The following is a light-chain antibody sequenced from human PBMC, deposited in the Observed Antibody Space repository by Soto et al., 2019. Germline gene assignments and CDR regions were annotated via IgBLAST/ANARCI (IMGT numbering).Light chain of an antibody. CDR1: SSDVGGYNY. Sequence: QSVLTQPASVSGSPGQSITISCTGTSSDVGGYNYVSWYQQHPGKPPKLMIYEVSNRPSGVTNRFSGTKSGNTASLTISGLHAENEADYYCSSYTSSSNRVFGGGTTVTVL. V-gene: IGLV2-14*01. CDR2: EVS. J-gene: IGLJ3*02. CDR3: SSYTSSSNRV.